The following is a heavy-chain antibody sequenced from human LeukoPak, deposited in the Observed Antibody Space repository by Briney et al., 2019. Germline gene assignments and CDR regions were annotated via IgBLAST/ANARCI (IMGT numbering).Heavy chain of an antibody. J-gene: IGHJ3*02. Sequence: GRSLRLSCAASGFTFSTYGMHWVRQAPGKGLEWLAVIWYDGSNIYYADSVKGRFAISRDNSKNTLYLLLNSLRAEDTAVYYCARGRPERSYYPDAFDIWGQGTMVTVSS. CDR1: GFTFSTYG. CDR3: ARGRPERSYYPDAFDI. V-gene: IGHV3-33*01. D-gene: IGHD1-26*01. CDR2: IWYDGSNI.